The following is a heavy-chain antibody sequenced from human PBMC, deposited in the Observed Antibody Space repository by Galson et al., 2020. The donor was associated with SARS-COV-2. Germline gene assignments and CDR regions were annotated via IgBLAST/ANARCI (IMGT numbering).Heavy chain of an antibody. CDR3: ARDSGRGSGSAYYYYYGMDV. D-gene: IGHD3-10*01. CDR1: GFTFSDYY. Sequence: GESLKISCAASGFTFSDYYMSWIRQAPGKGLEWVSYISSSGSTIYYADSVKGRFTISRDNAKNSLYLQMNSLRAEDTAVYYCARDSGRGSGSAYYYYYGMDVWGQGTTVTVSS. J-gene: IGHJ6*02. CDR2: ISSSGSTI. V-gene: IGHV3-11*01.